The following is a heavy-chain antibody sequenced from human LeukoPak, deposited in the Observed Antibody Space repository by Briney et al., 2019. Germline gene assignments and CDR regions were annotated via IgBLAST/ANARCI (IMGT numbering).Heavy chain of an antibody. Sequence: SETLSLTCTVSGGSISSYYWSWIRQPPGKGLEWIGYIYYSGSTNYNPPLKSRVTISVDTSKNQFPLKLSSVTAADTAVYYCARDLDYGGPLDVWGQGTTVTVSS. CDR2: IYYSGST. V-gene: IGHV4-59*01. J-gene: IGHJ6*02. CDR3: ARDLDYGGPLDV. D-gene: IGHD4-23*01. CDR1: GGSISSYY.